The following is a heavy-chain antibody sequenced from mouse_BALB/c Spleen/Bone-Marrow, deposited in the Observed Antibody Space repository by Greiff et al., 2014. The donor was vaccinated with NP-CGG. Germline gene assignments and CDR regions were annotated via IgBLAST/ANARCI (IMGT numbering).Heavy chain of an antibody. J-gene: IGHJ1*01. CDR3: ARRKTTILTTFYWYFDV. CDR2: ISSGGST. V-gene: IGHV5-6-5*01. D-gene: IGHD2-5*01. Sequence: VQLKESGGGLVKPGGSLKLSCAASGFTFSGYAMSWVRQTPEKRLEWVASISSGGSTFYPDSVKGRFTISRDNARNILYLQMSSLRSEDTAMYYCARRKTTILTTFYWYFDVWGAGTTVPVSS. CDR1: GFTFSGYA.